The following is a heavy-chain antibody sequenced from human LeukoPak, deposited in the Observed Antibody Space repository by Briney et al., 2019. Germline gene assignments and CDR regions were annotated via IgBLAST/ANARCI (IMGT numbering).Heavy chain of an antibody. J-gene: IGHJ4*02. D-gene: IGHD3-22*01. V-gene: IGHV3-23*01. CDR3: AKEEYYYDSSGYYDY. CDR1: GFTFSSYA. Sequence: GGSLRLSCAASGFTFSSYAMSWVRQAPGKGLEWVSAISGSGGSTYYADSVKGRFTISRDNSKNTLYLQMNRLRAEDTAVYYCAKEEYYYDSSGYYDYWGQGTLVTVSS. CDR2: ISGSGGST.